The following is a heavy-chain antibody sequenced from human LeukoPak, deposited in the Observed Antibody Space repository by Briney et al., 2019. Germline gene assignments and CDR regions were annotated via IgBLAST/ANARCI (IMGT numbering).Heavy chain of an antibody. Sequence: GGSLRLSCAASGFTFSSYWMSWVRQAPGKGLEWVANIKQDGSEKYYVDSVKGRFTISRDNAKNSLYLQMSSLRAEDTAVYYCAREDQLWFGELLFDYWGQGTLVTVSS. V-gene: IGHV3-7*01. CDR1: GFTFSSYW. CDR2: IKQDGSEK. J-gene: IGHJ4*02. CDR3: AREDQLWFGELLFDY. D-gene: IGHD3-10*01.